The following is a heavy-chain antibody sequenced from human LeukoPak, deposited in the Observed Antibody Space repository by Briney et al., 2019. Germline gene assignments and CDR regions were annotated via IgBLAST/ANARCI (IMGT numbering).Heavy chain of an antibody. D-gene: IGHD1-20*01. CDR1: GDSISGFY. J-gene: IGHJ5*02. Sequence: SETLSLTCTVSGDSISGFYWSWIRQPPGKGLQWIGYIYYSGSTNYNPSLKSRVTISLDTSKNQFSLKLSSVTAADTAVYYCARYKWPNWLDPWGQGTLVTVSS. V-gene: IGHV4-59*01. CDR3: ARYKWPNWLDP. CDR2: IYYSGST.